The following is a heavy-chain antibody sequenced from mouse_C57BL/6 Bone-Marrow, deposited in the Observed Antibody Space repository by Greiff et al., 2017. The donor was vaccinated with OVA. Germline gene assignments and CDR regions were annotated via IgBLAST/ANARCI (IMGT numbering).Heavy chain of an antibody. D-gene: IGHD1-1*01. V-gene: IGHV1-20*01. CDR2: INPYNGDT. CDR1: GYSFTGYF. CDR3: ARWKITTVVATGHLCYFDY. J-gene: IGHJ2*01. Sequence: EVQLQQSGPELVKPGDSVKISCKASGYSFTGYFMNWVMQSHGKSLEWIGRINPYNGDTFYNQKFKGKATLTVDKSSSTAHMELRSLTSEDSAVYYCARWKITTVVATGHLCYFDYWGQGTTLTVSS.